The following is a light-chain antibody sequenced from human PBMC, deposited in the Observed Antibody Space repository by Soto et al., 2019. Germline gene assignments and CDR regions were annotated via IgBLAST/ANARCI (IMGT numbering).Light chain of an antibody. V-gene: IGLV1-40*01. J-gene: IGLJ3*02. CDR2: GDN. CDR1: SSNIGAGYG. CDR3: QSYDNSLSVSV. Sequence: SVLTQPPSVSGAPGQRVTISCSGSSSNIGAGYGAHWYQQLPGTAPKLLVYGDNNQPSGVPDRFSVSKSGTSASLVITGLQTEDEAAYYCQSYDNSLSVSVFGGGTKVTVL.